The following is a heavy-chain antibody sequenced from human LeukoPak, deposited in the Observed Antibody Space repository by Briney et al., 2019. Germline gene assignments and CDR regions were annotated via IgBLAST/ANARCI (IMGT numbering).Heavy chain of an antibody. Sequence: GGSLRLSCAASGFSFSVYWMHWVRQAPGKGPVWVSRIKTDGSITDYADFVKGRFTISRDNAKNTLYLQMNSLRAEDTAVYYRVRDFMYNTARTGCWGQGTLVTVSS. CDR2: IKTDGSIT. D-gene: IGHD5-18*01. CDR1: GFSFSVYW. J-gene: IGHJ4*02. V-gene: IGHV3-74*01. CDR3: VRDFMYNTARTGC.